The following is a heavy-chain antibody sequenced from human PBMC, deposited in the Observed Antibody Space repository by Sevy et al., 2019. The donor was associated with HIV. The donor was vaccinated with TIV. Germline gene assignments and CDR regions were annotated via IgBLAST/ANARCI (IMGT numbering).Heavy chain of an antibody. V-gene: IGHV4-38-2*02. CDR1: GYSISSGYY. Sequence: SETLSLTCTVSGYSISSGYYWGWIRQPPGKGLEWIGSIYHSGSTYYNPSLKSRVTISVDTSKNQFSLKLSSVTAADTAVYYCARDGATGRGYCSGGSCLNNGFDPWGQGTLVTVSS. CDR2: IYHSGST. CDR3: ARDGATGRGYCSGGSCLNNGFDP. D-gene: IGHD2-15*01. J-gene: IGHJ5*02.